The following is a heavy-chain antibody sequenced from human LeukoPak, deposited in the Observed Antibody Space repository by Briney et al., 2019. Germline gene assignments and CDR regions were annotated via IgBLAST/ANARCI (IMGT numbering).Heavy chain of an antibody. V-gene: IGHV3-20*04. J-gene: IGHJ4*02. Sequence: GRSLRLSCAASGFTFDDHGVSWVRQVPGKGLEWVSGINWNGGSTGYADSVKGRFTISRDNAKNSLYLQMNSLRAEDTALYYCAAGDRNGWYFDYWGQGTLVTVSS. CDR3: AAGDRNGWYFDY. CDR2: INWNGGST. CDR1: GFTFDDHG. D-gene: IGHD6-19*01.